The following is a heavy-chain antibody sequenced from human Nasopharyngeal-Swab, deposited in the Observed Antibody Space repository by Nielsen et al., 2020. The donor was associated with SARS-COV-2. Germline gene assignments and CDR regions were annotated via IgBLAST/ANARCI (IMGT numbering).Heavy chain of an antibody. CDR1: GGSFSGDY. CDR2: INQGGST. V-gene: IGHV4-34*01. Sequence: SETLSLTCAVSGGSFSGDYWRWIRHPPGKGLEWIGEINQGGSTNYNPSLKSRVTISVDTSRNQFSLRLRSVTAADTAMYYCARAPYGSGTFDDFDIWGQGTMVTVSS. D-gene: IGHD3-10*01. CDR3: ARAPYGSGTFDDFDI. J-gene: IGHJ3*02.